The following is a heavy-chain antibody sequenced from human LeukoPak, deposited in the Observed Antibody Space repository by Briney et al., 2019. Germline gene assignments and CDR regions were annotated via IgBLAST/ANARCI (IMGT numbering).Heavy chain of an antibody. D-gene: IGHD6-13*01. J-gene: IGHJ4*02. Sequence: PGGSLRLSCAASGFTFSAYWINWVRQAPGKGLEWVANIKRDGSEKYYAGSVKGRFTISRDNAKNSLYLQMNSLRAEDTAVYYCAKDMYSSSWYYFDYWGQGTLVTVSS. CDR3: AKDMYSSSWYYFDY. V-gene: IGHV3-7*01. CDR2: IKRDGSEK. CDR1: GFTFSAYW.